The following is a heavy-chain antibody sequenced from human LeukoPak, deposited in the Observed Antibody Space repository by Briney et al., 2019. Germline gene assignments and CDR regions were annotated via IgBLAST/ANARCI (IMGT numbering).Heavy chain of an antibody. CDR2: ISSSGSTI. CDR1: GFTFSDYY. Sequence: GGSLRLSCAASGFTFSDYYMNWVRQAPGKGLEWISYISSSGSTIFYADSVKGRFTISRDNAKNSLYLQMSSLRAEDTAVYYCVRDKYSSGWFDYWGQGTLVTVSS. D-gene: IGHD6-19*01. V-gene: IGHV3-11*04. CDR3: VRDKYSSGWFDY. J-gene: IGHJ4*02.